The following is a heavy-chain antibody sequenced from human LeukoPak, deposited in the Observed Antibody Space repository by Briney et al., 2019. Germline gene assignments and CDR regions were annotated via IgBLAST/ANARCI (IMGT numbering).Heavy chain of an antibody. CDR1: GFTFSSYG. CDR3: ARGYCSGGSCYQYYFDY. J-gene: IGHJ4*02. D-gene: IGHD2-15*01. Sequence: GGSLRLSCAASGFTFSSYGMHWVRQAPGKGLEWVAVIWYDGSNKYYADSVKGRVTISRDNSKNTLYLQMNSLRAEDTAVYYCARGYCSGGSCYQYYFDYWGQGTLVTVSS. CDR2: IWYDGSNK. V-gene: IGHV3-33*01.